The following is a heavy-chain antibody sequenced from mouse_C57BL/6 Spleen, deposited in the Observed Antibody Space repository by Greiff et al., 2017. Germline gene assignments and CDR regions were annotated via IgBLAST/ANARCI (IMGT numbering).Heavy chain of an antibody. J-gene: IGHJ3*01. CDR2: ISDGGSYT. CDR3: SRFYDGYSWFAY. CDR1: GFTFSSYA. V-gene: IGHV5-4*01. Sequence: EVQLQQSGGGLVKPGGSLKLSCAASGFTFSSYAMSWVRQTPEQRLEWVATISDGGSYTYYPDNVKGRFTISRDNAKNNLYLQMSHLKSEDTAMYYCSRFYDGYSWFAYWGQGTLVTVSA. D-gene: IGHD2-3*01.